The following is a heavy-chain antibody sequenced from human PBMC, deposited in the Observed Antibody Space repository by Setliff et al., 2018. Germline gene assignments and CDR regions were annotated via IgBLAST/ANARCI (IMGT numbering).Heavy chain of an antibody. CDR3: ARGGYNGYAVFDD. CDR2: IYYTGSP. D-gene: IGHD5-12*01. V-gene: IGHV4-59*01. J-gene: IGHJ4*02. Sequence: PSETLSLTCTVSGGSISGYYWSWIRQPPGKGLEWIGNIYYTGSPSYSPSLRSRGTKSVDTSKNKFSLSLSSVTAADTAVYYCARGGYNGYAVFDDWGQGALVIVSS. CDR1: GGSISGYY.